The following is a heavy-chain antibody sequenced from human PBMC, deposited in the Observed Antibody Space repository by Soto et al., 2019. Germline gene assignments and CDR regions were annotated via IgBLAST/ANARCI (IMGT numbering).Heavy chain of an antibody. D-gene: IGHD5-18*01. CDR1: GFTFSSYS. CDR2: IIGSGDTT. Sequence: GGSLRLSCAASGFTFSSYSMNWVRQAPGKGLEWVSGIIGSGDTTYYADSVKGRFTISRDKSKTTLYLQMNSLRAEDTAIYYCAKHGGYSFGPGDYYGMDIWGQGTTVTVSS. V-gene: IGHV3-23*01. J-gene: IGHJ6*02. CDR3: AKHGGYSFGPGDYYGMDI.